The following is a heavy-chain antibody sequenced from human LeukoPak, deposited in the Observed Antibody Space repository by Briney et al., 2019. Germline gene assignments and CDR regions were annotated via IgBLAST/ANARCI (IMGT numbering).Heavy chain of an antibody. J-gene: IGHJ3*02. CDR2: INSDGSRT. D-gene: IGHD4-17*01. CDR3: ARDRIPTVTTRTDI. CDR1: GFTFSSYW. V-gene: IGHV3-74*01. Sequence: GGSLRLSCAASGFTFSSYWMHWVRQAPGKGLGWVSRINSDGSRTSYADSVKGRFTISRDNAKNTLYLQMNSLRAEDTAVYYCARDRIPTVTTRTDIWGQGTMVTVSS.